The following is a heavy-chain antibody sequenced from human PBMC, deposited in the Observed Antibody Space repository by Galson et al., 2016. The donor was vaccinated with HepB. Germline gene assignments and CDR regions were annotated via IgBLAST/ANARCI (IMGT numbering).Heavy chain of an antibody. CDR3: APGSGGSFNISP. Sequence: TLSLTCTVSGGSISSGGYCWSWIRQHPGKGLEWIGYIYDSGSPYHNPSLQSRLTISVDPSRNYFSLKLTSVTAADTAVYYCAPGSGGSFNISPWGQGTLVTVSS. J-gene: IGHJ5*02. V-gene: IGHV4-31*03. D-gene: IGHD2-15*01. CDR1: GGSISSGGYC. CDR2: IYDSGSP.